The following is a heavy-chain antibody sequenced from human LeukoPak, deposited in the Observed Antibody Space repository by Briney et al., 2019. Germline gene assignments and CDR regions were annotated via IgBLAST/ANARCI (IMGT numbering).Heavy chain of an antibody. CDR2: FYHSGNT. V-gene: IGHV4-38-2*02. Sequence: PSETLSLTCTVSGYSISSGYYWGWIRQPPGQGLEWIATFYHSGNTYYNPSLKSRVAISVDTSKNQFSLKLSSVTAADTAVYYCARRTTGTRADAFDIWGQGTVVTVSS. CDR3: ARRTTGTRADAFDI. J-gene: IGHJ3*02. D-gene: IGHD1-1*01. CDR1: GYSISSGYY.